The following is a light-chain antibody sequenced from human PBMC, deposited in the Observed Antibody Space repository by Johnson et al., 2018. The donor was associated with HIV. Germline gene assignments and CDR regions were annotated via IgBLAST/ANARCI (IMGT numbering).Light chain of an antibody. CDR1: SSNIGNTY. CDR2: DND. Sequence: QPVLTQPPSVSAAPGQKVTISCSGRSSNIGNTYVSWYQQLPGTAPKLLIYDNDKRPSGISDRFSGSKSGTSATLGITGLQTGDEADYYCGTWDSYLTAGVFGSGTKVTVL. CDR3: GTWDSYLTAGV. J-gene: IGLJ1*01. V-gene: IGLV1-51*01.